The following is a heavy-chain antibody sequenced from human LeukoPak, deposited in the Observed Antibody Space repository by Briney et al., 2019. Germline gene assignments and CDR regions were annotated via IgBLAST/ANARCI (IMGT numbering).Heavy chain of an antibody. CDR1: GGTFSSYA. D-gene: IGHD3-10*01. J-gene: IGHJ5*02. V-gene: IGHV1-69*13. CDR2: IIPIFGTA. CDR3: ARDQYPAYYYGSGSYWENNWFDP. Sequence: SVKVSCKASGGTFSSYAISWVRQAPGQGLEWMGGIIPIFGTANYAQKFQGRVTITADESTSTAYMELSSLRSEDTAVYYCARDQYPAYYYGSGSYWENNWFDPWGQGTLVTVSS.